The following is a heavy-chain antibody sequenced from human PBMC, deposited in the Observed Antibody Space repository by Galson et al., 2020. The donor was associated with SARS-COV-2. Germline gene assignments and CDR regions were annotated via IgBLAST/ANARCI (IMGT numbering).Heavy chain of an antibody. CDR2: IFSNDEK. V-gene: IGHV2-26*01. J-gene: IGHJ4*02. CDR3: ARIRGYYDSSGYYFKSIDY. D-gene: IGHD3-22*01. CDR1: GFSLSNARMG. Sequence: ESGPTLVKPTETLTLTCTVSGFSLSNARMGVSWIRQPPGKALEWLAHIFSNDEKSYSTSLKSRLTISKDTSKSQVVLTMTNMDPVDTATYYCARIRGYYDSSGYYFKSIDYWGQGTLVTVSS.